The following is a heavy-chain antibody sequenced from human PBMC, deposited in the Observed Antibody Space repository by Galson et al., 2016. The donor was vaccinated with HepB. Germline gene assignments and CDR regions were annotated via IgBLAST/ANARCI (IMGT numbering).Heavy chain of an antibody. J-gene: IGHJ4*02. Sequence: SLRLSCAASGFTFSNYWMNWVRQAPGKGLEWVANIKEDGSGKYYVDSVTGRFTISRDNAKNSLYLQMNSLRADDTAVYYCARGGGFDYWGQGTLVTVSP. CDR2: IKEDGSGK. V-gene: IGHV3-7*01. CDR1: GFTFSNYW. CDR3: ARGGGFDY.